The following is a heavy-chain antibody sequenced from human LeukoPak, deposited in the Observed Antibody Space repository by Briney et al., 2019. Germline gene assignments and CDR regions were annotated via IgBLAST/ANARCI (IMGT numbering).Heavy chain of an antibody. V-gene: IGHV3-33*01. Sequence: GGSLRLSCAASGFTFSIYGMHYVRQAPGKGLEWVAVIWYDGSNKYYADSVKGRFTISRDNSKNTLYLQMNSLRAEDTAVYYCARGLRGSGSSRRHYNCFDPWGQGTLVTVSS. J-gene: IGHJ5*02. CDR2: IWYDGSNK. CDR3: ARGLRGSGSSRRHYNCFDP. D-gene: IGHD3-10*01. CDR1: GFTFSIYG.